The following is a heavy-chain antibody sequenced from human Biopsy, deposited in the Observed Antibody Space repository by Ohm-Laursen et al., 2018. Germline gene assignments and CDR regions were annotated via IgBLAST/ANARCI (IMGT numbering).Heavy chain of an antibody. J-gene: IGHJ3*02. CDR2: IYYSGST. CDR3: AGRPWPNAFDI. V-gene: IGHV4-61*01. CDR1: GGSVSSGSYY. D-gene: IGHD5-12*01. Sequence: GTLSLTCTVSGGSVSSGSYYWSWIRQPPGKGLEWIGYIYYSGSTNYNPSLKSRVTISVDTSKNQFSLKLSPVTAADTAVYYCAGRPWPNAFDIWGQGTMVTVSS.